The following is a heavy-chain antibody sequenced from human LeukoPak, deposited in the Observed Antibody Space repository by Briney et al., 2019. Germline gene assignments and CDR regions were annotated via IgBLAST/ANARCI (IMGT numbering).Heavy chain of an antibody. CDR1: GGTFTSYA. V-gene: IGHV1-69*06. D-gene: IGHD2-2*01. J-gene: IGHJ4*02. Sequence: GASVKVSSKASGGTFTSYAISWVRQAPGQGLEWMGGIIPIFGTANYAQKFQGRVTITADKSTSTAYMELSSLRSEDTAVYYCARETEGYCSSTSCPLKYWGQGTLVTVSS. CDR2: IIPIFGTA. CDR3: ARETEGYCSSTSCPLKY.